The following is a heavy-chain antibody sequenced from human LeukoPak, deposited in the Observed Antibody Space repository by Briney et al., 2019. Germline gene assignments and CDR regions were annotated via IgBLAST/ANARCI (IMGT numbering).Heavy chain of an antibody. V-gene: IGHV1-8*03. D-gene: IGHD2-2*01. CDR1: GYTFTSYD. Sequence: ASVKVSCKASGYTFTSYDINWVRQATGQGLEWMGWMNPNSGNTGYAQKFQGRVTITRNTSISTAYMELSSLRSEDTAVYYCARAGYCSSTSCSYYYYMDVWGKGTTVTVSS. CDR3: ARAGYCSSTSCSYYYYMDV. J-gene: IGHJ6*03. CDR2: MNPNSGNT.